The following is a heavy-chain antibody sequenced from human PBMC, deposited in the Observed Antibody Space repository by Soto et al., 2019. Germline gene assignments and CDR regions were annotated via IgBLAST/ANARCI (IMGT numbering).Heavy chain of an antibody. CDR2: IYNSGIT. Sequence: TLSLPCTVSGGSISSGRYYWSWIRQHPGKGLEWIGYIYNSGITYYNPSLKSRVTISVDTSKNQFSLKQSSVTAADTAVYYCARALSNKGTLESRVFDYWGQGTLVTVSS. D-gene: IGHD3-3*01. CDR1: GGSISSGRYY. CDR3: ARALSNKGTLESRVFDY. V-gene: IGHV4-31*03. J-gene: IGHJ4*02.